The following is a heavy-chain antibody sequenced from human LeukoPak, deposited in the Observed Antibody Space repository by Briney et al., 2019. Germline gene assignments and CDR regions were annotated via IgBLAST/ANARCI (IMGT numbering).Heavy chain of an antibody. V-gene: IGHV3-9*01. CDR3: AKDIGEKVSDAFDM. D-gene: IGHD2-21*01. Sequence: GGSLRLSCAASGFTFYDYAINWVRQAPGKGLEWVSGISWNSGSIGYADSVKGRFTISRDNAKNSLYLQMNSLRAEDTALYYCAKDIGEKVSDAFDMWGRGTMVTVSS. J-gene: IGHJ3*02. CDR1: GFTFYDYA. CDR2: ISWNSGSI.